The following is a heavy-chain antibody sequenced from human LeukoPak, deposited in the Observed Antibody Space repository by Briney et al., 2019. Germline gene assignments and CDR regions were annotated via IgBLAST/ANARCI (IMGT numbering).Heavy chain of an antibody. J-gene: IGHJ4*02. V-gene: IGHV4-4*02. CDR1: GGSNRSSNW. D-gene: IGHD3-10*01. Sequence: SGTLSLTCAVSGGSNRSSNWWSWVRQPPGKGREWTGEIYHSGSTNYNPSLKSRVTISVDKSKNQFSLKLSSVTAADTAVYYCARWDYGSGSYKWDYWGQGTLVTVSS. CDR2: IYHSGST. CDR3: ARWDYGSGSYKWDY.